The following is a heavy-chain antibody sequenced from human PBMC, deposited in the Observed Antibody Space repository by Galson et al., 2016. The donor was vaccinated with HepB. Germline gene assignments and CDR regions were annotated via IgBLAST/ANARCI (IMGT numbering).Heavy chain of an antibody. J-gene: IGHJ4*02. CDR2: VTGDGSST. V-gene: IGHV3-74*01. CDR3: VCQMDLRQS. CDR1: GFTFRNYK. D-gene: IGHD5-24*01. Sequence: SLRLSCAASGFTFRNYKIHWVRQDPGKGLVWVSRVTGDGSSTIYADSVKGRFTISRDNAKNTVFLQMNSLRVDDAAMYYCVCQMDLRQSWGQGTLVTVSS.